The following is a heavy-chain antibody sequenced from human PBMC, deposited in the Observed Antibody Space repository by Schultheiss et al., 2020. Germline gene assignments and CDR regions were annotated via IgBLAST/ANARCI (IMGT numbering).Heavy chain of an antibody. Sequence: GGSLRLSCAASGFTFSSYGMHWVRQAPGKGLDWVAVIWYDGSNKYYADSVKGRFTISRDNAKNSLYLQMNSLRAEDTAVYYCARDLYYDILTGYYNLSGGDYYGMDVWGQGTTVNVSS. J-gene: IGHJ6*02. D-gene: IGHD3-9*01. CDR3: ARDLYYDILTGYYNLSGGDYYGMDV. CDR1: GFTFSSYG. V-gene: IGHV3-33*01. CDR2: IWYDGSNK.